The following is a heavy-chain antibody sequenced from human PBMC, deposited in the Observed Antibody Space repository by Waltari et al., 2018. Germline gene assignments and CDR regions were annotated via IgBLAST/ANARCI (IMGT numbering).Heavy chain of an antibody. CDR1: GGSITTNHN. CDR3: GRIAFGDEVGYFQH. J-gene: IGHJ1*01. V-gene: IGHV4-39*01. D-gene: IGHD4-17*01. Sequence: QLQVQESGPGLVKPSGTLSRTCSGSGGSITTNHNWGWIRQPPGKGLEWMGNMQYSGSTFYNPALESRVTISLDTWKNQFSRRLTSVGAADTAVYFCGRIAFGDEVGYFQHWGQGTLVTVSS. CDR2: MQYSGST.